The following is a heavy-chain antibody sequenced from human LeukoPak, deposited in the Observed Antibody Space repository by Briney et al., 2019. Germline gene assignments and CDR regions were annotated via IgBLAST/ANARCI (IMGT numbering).Heavy chain of an antibody. Sequence: GGSLRLSCAASGNYWMHWVRQAPGKGLVWVSHINSDGSWTSYADTVKGRFTISKDNAKNTVYLQMNSLRAEDTAVYYCVSFYETYWGRGTLVTVSS. J-gene: IGHJ4*02. CDR3: VSFYETY. CDR2: INSDGSWT. D-gene: IGHD2/OR15-2a*01. CDR1: GNYW. V-gene: IGHV3-74*01.